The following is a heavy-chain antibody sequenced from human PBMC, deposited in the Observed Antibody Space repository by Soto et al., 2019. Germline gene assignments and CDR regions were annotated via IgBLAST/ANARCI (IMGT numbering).Heavy chain of an antibody. CDR2: ISSGSAYI. D-gene: IGHD1-26*01. CDR1: TFNSYS. J-gene: IGHJ5*02. V-gene: IGHV3-21*01. Sequence: PGGSLRLSCTFTFNSYSLNWVRQAPGKGLEWVSSISSGSAYIKYADSVKGRFTISRDNANNLLYLQMRSLRVDDTAVYYCTIYEGGSYDNGFNPWGQGNLVNVSS. CDR3: TIYEGGSYDNGFNP.